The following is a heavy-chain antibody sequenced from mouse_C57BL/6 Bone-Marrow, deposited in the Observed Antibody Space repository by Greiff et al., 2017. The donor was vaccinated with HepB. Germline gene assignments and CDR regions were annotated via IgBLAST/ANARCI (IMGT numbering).Heavy chain of an antibody. Sequence: EVMLVESGGGLVQPGGSMKLSCAASGFTFSDAWMDWVRQSPEKGLEWVAEIRNKANNHATYYAESVKGRFTISRDDSKSSVYLQMNSLRAEDTGIYYCTRGGLRRAMDYWGQGTSVTVSS. D-gene: IGHD2-4*01. CDR3: TRGGLRRAMDY. CDR2: IRNKANNHAT. CDR1: GFTFSDAW. V-gene: IGHV6-6*01. J-gene: IGHJ4*01.